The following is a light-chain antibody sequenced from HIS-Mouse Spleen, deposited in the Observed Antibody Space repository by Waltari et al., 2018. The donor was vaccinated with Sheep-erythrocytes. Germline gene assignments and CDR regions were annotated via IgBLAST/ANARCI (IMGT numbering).Light chain of an antibody. Sequence: QSVLTQPPSVSEAPRQRFTISCSGIRSNIGINAVNWYQQLPGKAPKLLVYYDDLLPSGVSDRFSGSKSGTSASLAISGLQSEDEADYYCAAWDDSLNGVVFGGGTKLTVL. J-gene: IGLJ2*01. CDR3: AAWDDSLNGVV. CDR2: YDD. V-gene: IGLV1-36*01. CDR1: RSNIGINA.